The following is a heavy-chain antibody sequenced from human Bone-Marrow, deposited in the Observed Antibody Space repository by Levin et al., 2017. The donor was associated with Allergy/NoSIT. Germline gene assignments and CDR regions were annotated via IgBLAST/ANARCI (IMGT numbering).Heavy chain of an antibody. D-gene: IGHD1-1*01. Sequence: GESLKISCQASGYTFSNYYMHWVRQAPGQGLEWMGMFNPSGGHTVYAQKFQGRVTMTKDTSTSTVYMDLRSLKSEDTAVYYCARGVPTTSGYFDYWGRGTLVTVSS. CDR2: FNPSGGHT. V-gene: IGHV1-46*01. J-gene: IGHJ4*02. CDR1: GYTFSNYY. CDR3: ARGVPTTSGYFDY.